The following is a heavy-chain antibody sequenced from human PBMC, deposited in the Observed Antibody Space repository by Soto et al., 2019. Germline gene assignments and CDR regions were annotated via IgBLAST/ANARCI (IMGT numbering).Heavy chain of an antibody. D-gene: IGHD6-19*01. J-gene: IGHJ1*01. V-gene: IGHV4-34*01. CDR2: INHSGST. Sequence: QVQLQQWGAGLLKPSETLSLTCAVYGGSFSGYYWSWIRQPPGKGLEWIGEINHSGSTNYNPSLKSRVAISVGTSKNQFSLKLSSVTAADTAVYYCARGLYSSGWYTAAPFGYFQHWGQGTLVTVSS. CDR1: GGSFSGYY. CDR3: ARGLYSSGWYTAAPFGYFQH.